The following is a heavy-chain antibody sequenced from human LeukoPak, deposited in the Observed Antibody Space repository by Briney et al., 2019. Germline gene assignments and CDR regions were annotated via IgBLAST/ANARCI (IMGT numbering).Heavy chain of an antibody. V-gene: IGHV3-48*04. CDR3: ARDYDRSGYYIDLDY. CDR1: GFTFSSCS. D-gene: IGHD3-22*01. J-gene: IGHJ4*02. CDR2: ISGSSSSI. Sequence: GGSLRLSCAASGFTFSSCSVTWVRQAPGKGLEWVSYISGSSSSIKYADSVKGRFTISRDNAKNSLYLQMNSLRAEDTAVYYCARDYDRSGYYIDLDYWGQGTLVTVSS.